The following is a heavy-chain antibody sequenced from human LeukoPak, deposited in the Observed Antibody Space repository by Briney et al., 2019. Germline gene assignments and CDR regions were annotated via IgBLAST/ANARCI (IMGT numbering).Heavy chain of an antibody. Sequence: GGSLRLSCVASGFTFSSYNMIWVRQAPGKGLEWVSGLSGSGRATYYAHSVKGRFTISRDNAKNSLYLQMNSLRVEDTAVYYCARVAKYYYGSETYYFFEHWGQGTPVTASS. CDR3: ARVAKYYYGSETYYFFEH. J-gene: IGHJ4*02. D-gene: IGHD3-10*01. V-gene: IGHV3-21*01. CDR1: GFTFSSYN. CDR2: LSGSGRAT.